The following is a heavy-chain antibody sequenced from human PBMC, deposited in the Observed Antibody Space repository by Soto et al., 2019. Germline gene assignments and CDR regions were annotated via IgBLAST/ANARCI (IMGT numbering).Heavy chain of an antibody. D-gene: IGHD3-22*01. J-gene: IGHJ4*02. V-gene: IGHV1-69*13. CDR1: GGTFSSYA. Sequence: SVKVSCKASGGTFSSYAISWVRQAPGQGLEWMGGIIPIFGTANYAQKFQGRVTITADESTSTAYMELSSLRSEDTAVYYCARAEGESYYYDSSGYYSGWGQGTLVTAPQ. CDR2: IIPIFGTA. CDR3: ARAEGESYYYDSSGYYSG.